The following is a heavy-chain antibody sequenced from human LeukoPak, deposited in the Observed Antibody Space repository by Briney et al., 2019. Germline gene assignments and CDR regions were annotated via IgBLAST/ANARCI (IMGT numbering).Heavy chain of an antibody. CDR2: IYYSGST. CDR3: ARISSSNWYNERGAFDV. Sequence: SETLSLTCTVSGGSISSISYYWGWIRQPPGKGLEWIGSIYYSGSTYYNPSLKSRVTISVDTSKNQFSLKLRSVTAADTAVYYCARISSSNWYNERGAFDVWGQGTMVTVSS. CDR1: GGSISSISYY. V-gene: IGHV4-39*07. D-gene: IGHD6-13*01. J-gene: IGHJ3*01.